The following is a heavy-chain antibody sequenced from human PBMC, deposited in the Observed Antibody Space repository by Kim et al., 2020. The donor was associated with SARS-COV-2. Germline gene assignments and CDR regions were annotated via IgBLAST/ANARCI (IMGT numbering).Heavy chain of an antibody. CDR3: ARDRYYGSGSYYSYYYYYGMDV. V-gene: IGHV4-59*01. Sequence: SETLSLTCTVSGGSISSYYWSWIRQPPGKGLEWIGYIYYSGSTNYNPSLKSRVTISVDTSKNQFSLKLSSVTAADTAVYYCARDRYYGSGSYYSYYYYYGMDVWGQGTTVTVSS. J-gene: IGHJ6*02. CDR1: GGSISSYY. D-gene: IGHD3-10*01. CDR2: IYYSGST.